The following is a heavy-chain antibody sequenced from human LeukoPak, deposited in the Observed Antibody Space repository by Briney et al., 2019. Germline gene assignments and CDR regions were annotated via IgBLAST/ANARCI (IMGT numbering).Heavy chain of an antibody. D-gene: IGHD4-17*01. J-gene: IGHJ6*02. Sequence: SETLSLTCTVSGGSISYYYWSWIRQSPGKGLEWIGYIHYSGTTNYNPSLKSRVTISVDTSKNQFSLQLGSVTAADTAVYYCAREDPQTTVPEGMDVWGQGTTVTVPS. CDR3: AREDPQTTVPEGMDV. CDR2: IHYSGTT. CDR1: GGSISYYY. V-gene: IGHV4-59*01.